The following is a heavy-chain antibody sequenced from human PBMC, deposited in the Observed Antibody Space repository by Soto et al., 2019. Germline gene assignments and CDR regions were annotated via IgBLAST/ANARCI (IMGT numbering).Heavy chain of an antibody. D-gene: IGHD3-22*01. CDR1: GGSISSFD. J-gene: IGHJ4*02. CDR2: ISYSGGT. CDR3: ARQDTSGYALDY. Sequence: QVQLQESGPGLVKPSETLSLTCTVSGGSISSFDWNWIRQSPGKGLEWIGYISYSGGTNYNPSLKSRVTIPVDTSKNQFSLKLSSVTAADTAVYYCARQDTSGYALDYWGQGTLVTVSS. V-gene: IGHV4-59*08.